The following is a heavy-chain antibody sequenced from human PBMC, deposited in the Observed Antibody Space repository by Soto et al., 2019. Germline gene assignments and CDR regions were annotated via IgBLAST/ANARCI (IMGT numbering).Heavy chain of an antibody. Sequence: GGSLRLSCAASGFTFSSYAMSWVHQAPGKGLEWVSAISGSGGSTYYADSVKGRFTISRDNSKNTLYLQMNSLRAEDTAVYYCAKDLEGYYDILTGYYRYYYYYMDVWGKGTTVTVSS. D-gene: IGHD3-9*01. CDR1: GFTFSSYA. CDR2: ISGSGGST. J-gene: IGHJ6*03. V-gene: IGHV3-23*01. CDR3: AKDLEGYYDILTGYYRYYYYYMDV.